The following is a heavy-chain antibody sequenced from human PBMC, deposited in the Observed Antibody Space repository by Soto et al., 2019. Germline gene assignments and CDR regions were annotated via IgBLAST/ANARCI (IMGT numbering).Heavy chain of an antibody. CDR3: AHSRCGGDCLRSYSSHYSYGMDV. CDR2: IYWDGDK. V-gene: IGHV2-5*02. D-gene: IGHD2-21*02. CDR1: GFSLNTGGLG. Sequence: QITLKESGPTLVKPTQTLTLTCTFSGFSLNTGGLGVGWIRQPPGKALEWLALIYWDGDKRYSPSLKSRLSITKNTSNDQAVSPRTTMDPVDTATYYCAHSRCGGDCLRSYSSHYSYGMDVWGQGTTVTVSS. J-gene: IGHJ6*02.